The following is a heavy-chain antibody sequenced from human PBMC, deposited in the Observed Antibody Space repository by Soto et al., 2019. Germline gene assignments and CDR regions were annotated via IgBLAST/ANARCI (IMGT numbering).Heavy chain of an antibody. V-gene: IGHV3-53*02. Sequence: EVQLVETGGGLIQPGGSLSLSCAASGLAVTSNYMSWVRQAPGKGLVWVSIVYSSGTTYYADSVKGRFTFSRDKSKNKIYLQMRNRRAEDTAVYYCARVDTYDYYYSMDVWAKGPRSPSP. CDR3: ARVDTYDYYYSMDV. CDR2: VYSSGTT. CDR1: GLAVTSNY. J-gene: IGHJ6*02. D-gene: IGHD5-18*01.